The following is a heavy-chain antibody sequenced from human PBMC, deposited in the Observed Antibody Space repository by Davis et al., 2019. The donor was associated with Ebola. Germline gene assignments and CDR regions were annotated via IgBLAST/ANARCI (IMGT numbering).Heavy chain of an antibody. V-gene: IGHV3-23*01. CDR3: AKYLGGMTTNRRTFDS. J-gene: IGHJ4*02. D-gene: IGHD5-24*01. CDR1: GFTISAYG. CDR2: IGIGGDT. Sequence: GESLKISCAASGFTISAYGMSWVRQAPGKGLEWVSVIGIGGDTDYADSVQGRFIISRDASKNTLFLQMNTLRAEDTAVYYCAKYLGGMTTNRRTFDSWGQGTLVTVSS.